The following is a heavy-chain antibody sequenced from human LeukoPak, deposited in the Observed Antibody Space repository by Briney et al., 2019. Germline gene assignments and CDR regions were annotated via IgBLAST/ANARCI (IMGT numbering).Heavy chain of an antibody. CDR3: ARDGSGSYQYYFDY. CDR1: EFTFSSYG. D-gene: IGHD1-26*01. V-gene: IGHV3-33*01. Sequence: GGSLRLSCAASEFTFSSYGMRWGRQAPRTGREWVADIWYDGKTEHFADSVRGRFTISRDNFKNTLYLQMNSLRAEDTAVYYCARDGSGSYQYYFDYWGQGTLVTVSS. CDR2: IWYDGKTE. J-gene: IGHJ4*02.